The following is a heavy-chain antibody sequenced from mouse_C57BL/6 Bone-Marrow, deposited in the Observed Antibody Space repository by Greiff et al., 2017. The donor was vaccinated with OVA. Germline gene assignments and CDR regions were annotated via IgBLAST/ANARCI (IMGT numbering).Heavy chain of an antibody. CDR2: ISSGSSTI. CDR3: ARGAVQLRPAWFAY. Sequence: EVMLVESGGGLVKPGGSLKLSCAASGFTFSDYGMHWVRQAPEKGLEWVAYISSGSSTIYYADTVKGTFTIYRDNAKNTLFLQMTSLRAEDTAMYYCARGAVQLRPAWFAYWGQGTLGTVSA. J-gene: IGHJ3*01. V-gene: IGHV5-17*01. CDR1: GFTFSDYG. D-gene: IGHD3-2*02.